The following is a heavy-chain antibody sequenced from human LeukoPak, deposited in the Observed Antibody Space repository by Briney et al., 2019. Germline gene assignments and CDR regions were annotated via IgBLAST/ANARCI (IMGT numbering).Heavy chain of an antibody. J-gene: IGHJ3*02. Sequence: ASVKVSCKASGYTFTNYYIHWVRQAPGQGLEWMGLINPGGDNTDYAQNFQGRVTMTRDTSTSTVYMGLSSLRSEDTAVYYCARIRDGYNDAYDIWGQGTMVTVSS. CDR2: INPGGDNT. CDR1: GYTFTNYY. D-gene: IGHD5-24*01. CDR3: ARIRDGYNDAYDI. V-gene: IGHV1-46*01.